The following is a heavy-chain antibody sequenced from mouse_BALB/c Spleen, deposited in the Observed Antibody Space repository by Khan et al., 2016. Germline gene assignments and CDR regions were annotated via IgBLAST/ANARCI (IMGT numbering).Heavy chain of an antibody. J-gene: IGHJ2*01. CDR3: GSRTYYVGRYYFDY. D-gene: IGHD1-1*02. CDR1: GYSITSDYA. Sequence: EVQLQESGPGLVRPSQSLSLTCTVTGYSITSDYAWNWIRQFPGNRLEWMGYISFSGGTRYTPSLKSRISITRDISKNQFFLQLNSVTTEDTATYYCGSRTYYVGRYYFDYWGRGTTLTVSS. V-gene: IGHV3-2*02. CDR2: ISFSGGT.